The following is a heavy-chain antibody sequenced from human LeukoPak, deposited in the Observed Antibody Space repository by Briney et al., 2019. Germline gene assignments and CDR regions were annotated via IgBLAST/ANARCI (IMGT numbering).Heavy chain of an antibody. Sequence: ASVKVSCKASGYTFTGFYMHWVRQAPGQGLEWMGWINPNIGGTNYAQKFQGRVTMTRDTSTSTAYMELSRLRSDDTAVYYCGSDYGDYLEGFDYWGQGTLVTVSS. CDR3: GSDYGDYLEGFDY. D-gene: IGHD4-17*01. J-gene: IGHJ4*02. V-gene: IGHV1-2*02. CDR2: INPNIGGT. CDR1: GYTFTGFY.